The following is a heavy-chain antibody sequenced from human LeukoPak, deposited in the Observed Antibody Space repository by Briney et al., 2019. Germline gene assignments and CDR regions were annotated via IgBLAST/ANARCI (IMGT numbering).Heavy chain of an antibody. CDR1: GASLSRGGHS. CDR2: IFHTEGT. Sequence: SETLSLTCAVSGASLSRGGHSWNWIRQPPGKGPEWIGYIFHTEGTYYNPSLRGRVTILLDKSKNQFSLTLHSMTAADTAVYFCARGLPFGELYFDSWGQGILVTVSS. CDR3: ARGLPFGELYFDS. J-gene: IGHJ4*02. D-gene: IGHD3-10*01. V-gene: IGHV4-30-2*01.